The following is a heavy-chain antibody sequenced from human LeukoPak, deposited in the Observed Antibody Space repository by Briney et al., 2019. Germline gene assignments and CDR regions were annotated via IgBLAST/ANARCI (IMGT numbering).Heavy chain of an antibody. CDR1: GFTFSSYG. D-gene: IGHD2/OR15-2a*01. CDR3: ARAHVNYYYGMDV. CDR2: IWYDGSNK. Sequence: GRSLRLSCAASGFTFSSYGMHRVRQAPGKGLEWVAVIWYDGSNKYYADSVKGRFTISRDNSKNTLYLQMNSLRAEDTAVYYCARAHVNYYYGMDVWGQGTTVTVSS. J-gene: IGHJ6*02. V-gene: IGHV3-33*01.